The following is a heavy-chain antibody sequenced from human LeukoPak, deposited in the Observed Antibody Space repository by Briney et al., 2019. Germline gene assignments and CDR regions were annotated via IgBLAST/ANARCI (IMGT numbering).Heavy chain of an antibody. CDR3: ARGQGYCSSTSCYKRRVYFDY. D-gene: IGHD2-2*02. CDR1: GFTFSTYA. CDR2: INHSGST. Sequence: GSLRLSCAASGFTFSTYAVNWVRQPPGKGLEWIGEINHSGSTNYNPSLKSRVTISVDTSKNQFSLKLSSVTAADTAVYYCARGQGYCSSTSCYKRRVYFDYWGQGTLVTVSS. J-gene: IGHJ4*02. V-gene: IGHV4-34*01.